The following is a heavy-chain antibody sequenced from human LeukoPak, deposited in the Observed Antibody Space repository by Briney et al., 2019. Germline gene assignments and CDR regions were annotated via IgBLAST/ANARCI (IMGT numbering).Heavy chain of an antibody. V-gene: IGHV3-48*03. CDR1: GRALKSYE. J-gene: IGHJ6*04. CDR2: ISSSGSTI. Sequence: LGFSCAAEGRALKSYEMKWVRHAQEKGLEWVSYISSSGSTIYYADSVKGRFTISRDNAKNSLYLQMNSLRAEDTAVYYCAELGITMIGGVWGKGTTVTISS. D-gene: IGHD3-10*02. CDR3: AELGITMIGGV.